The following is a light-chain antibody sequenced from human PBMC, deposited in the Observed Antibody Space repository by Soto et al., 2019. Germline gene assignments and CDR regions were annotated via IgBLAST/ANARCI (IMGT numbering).Light chain of an antibody. CDR2: AAS. Sequence: EIALTQSPGTLSLSPGERATLSCRASQGVGNKYLDWYQQRPGQAPRLLIYAASSRATGVPDRFSGSGSGTDFTLTISRLEPEDFAVYYCQQYTNAHGITFGQGTRLEIK. J-gene: IGKJ5*01. CDR1: QGVGNKY. CDR3: QQYTNAHGIT. V-gene: IGKV3-20*01.